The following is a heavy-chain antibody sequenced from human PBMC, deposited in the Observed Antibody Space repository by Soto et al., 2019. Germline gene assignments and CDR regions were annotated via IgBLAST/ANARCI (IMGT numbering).Heavy chain of an antibody. CDR1: GFTFSSYA. D-gene: IGHD4-17*01. CDR3: AKDPTYDYGHFHP. CDR2: IRTSVGDT. V-gene: IGHV3-23*01. Sequence: EVQLLESGGDLVQPGGSLRLSCAASGFTFSSYAMNWVRQAPGKGLEWVSTIRTSVGDTYYAASVKGRFTISRDNYKSTVYLHLNSLRAEDTAIYYSAKDPTYDYGHFHPWGQGPLVPVSS. J-gene: IGHJ5*02.